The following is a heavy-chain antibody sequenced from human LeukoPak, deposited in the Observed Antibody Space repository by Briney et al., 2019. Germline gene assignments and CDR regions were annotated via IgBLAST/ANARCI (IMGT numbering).Heavy chain of an antibody. V-gene: IGHV1-69*05. D-gene: IGHD1-7*01. Sequence: SVKVSCKASGGTFSSYAISWVRQAPGQGLEWMGGIIPIFGTANYAQKFQGRVTITTDESTSTAYMELSSLRSEDTAVYYCASQYNWNFNWFDPWGQGTLVTVSS. CDR2: IIPIFGTA. CDR3: ASQYNWNFNWFDP. CDR1: GGTFSSYA. J-gene: IGHJ5*02.